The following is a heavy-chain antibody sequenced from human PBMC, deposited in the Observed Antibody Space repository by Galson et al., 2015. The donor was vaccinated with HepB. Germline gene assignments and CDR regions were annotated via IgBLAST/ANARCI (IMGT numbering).Heavy chain of an antibody. Sequence: SLRLSCAASGFTFSNAWMSWVRQAPGKGLEWVGRIKSKTDGGTTDYAAPVKGRFTISRDDSKNTLYLQMNSLKTEDTAVYYCTTLYCTNGVCYLYWGQGTLVTVSS. V-gene: IGHV3-15*01. D-gene: IGHD2-8*01. CDR3: TTLYCTNGVCYLY. CDR2: IKSKTDGGTT. J-gene: IGHJ4*02. CDR1: GFTFSNAW.